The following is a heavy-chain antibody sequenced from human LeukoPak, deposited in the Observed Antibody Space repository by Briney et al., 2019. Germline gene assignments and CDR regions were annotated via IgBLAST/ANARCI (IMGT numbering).Heavy chain of an antibody. D-gene: IGHD2-15*01. V-gene: IGHV4-31*03. Sequence: TLSLTCTVSGGSVSSGGYYWSWIRQHPGNGLEWIGYIYYSGNTYYNPSLKSRVTISVDTSKNQFSLKVTSVTAADTAAYYCARARDCSGGTCYQFNWFDLWGQGTLVTVSS. CDR1: GGSVSSGGYY. CDR3: ARARDCSGGTCYQFNWFDL. CDR2: IYYSGNT. J-gene: IGHJ5*02.